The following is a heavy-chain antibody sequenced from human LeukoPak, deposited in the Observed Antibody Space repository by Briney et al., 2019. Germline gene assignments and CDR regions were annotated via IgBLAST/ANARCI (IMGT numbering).Heavy chain of an antibody. V-gene: IGHV4-59*01. D-gene: IGHD3-22*01. CDR3: ARGSGGSGYYYRGWFDP. CDR2: IYYSGST. CDR1: GGSISSYY. Sequence: TSETLSLTCTVSGGSISSYYWSWIRQPPGKGLEWIGYIYYSGSTNYNPSLKSRVTISVDTSKNQFSLKLSSVTAADTAVYYCARGSGGSGYYYRGWFDPWGQGTLVTVSS. J-gene: IGHJ5*02.